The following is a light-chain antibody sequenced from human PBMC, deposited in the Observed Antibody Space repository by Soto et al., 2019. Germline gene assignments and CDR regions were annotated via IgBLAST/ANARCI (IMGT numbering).Light chain of an antibody. CDR2: DVS. CDR3: SSYTTSSTVV. CDR1: SDDVGNYNR. Sequence: QSVLTQPPSVSGSPGQSVTISCAGTSDDVGNYNRVSWYQQPPGTAPKLMIYDVSNRPSGVPGRFSGSKSGNTAYLTISGLHAEDEADYYSSSYTTSSTVVFGGGTKLTVL. V-gene: IGLV2-18*02. J-gene: IGLJ2*01.